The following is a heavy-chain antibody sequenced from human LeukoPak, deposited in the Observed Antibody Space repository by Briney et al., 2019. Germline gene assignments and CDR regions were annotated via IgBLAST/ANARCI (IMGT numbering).Heavy chain of an antibody. V-gene: IGHV4-61*02. J-gene: IGHJ4*02. CDR2: IYTSGST. Sequence: PSETLSLTCTVSGGSISSGSYYWSWIRQPAGKGLEWIGRIYTSGSTNYNPSLKSRVTISVDTSKNQFSLKLSSVTAADTAVYYCARATTYYYDSSGYYYLDYWGQGTLVTVSS. CDR1: GGSISSGSYY. D-gene: IGHD3-22*01. CDR3: ARATTYYYDSSGYYYLDY.